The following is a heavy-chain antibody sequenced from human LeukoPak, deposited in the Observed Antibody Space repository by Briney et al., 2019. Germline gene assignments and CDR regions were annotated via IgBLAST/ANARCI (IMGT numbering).Heavy chain of an antibody. D-gene: IGHD5-18*01. CDR2: IWYDGSNK. J-gene: IGHJ6*02. V-gene: IGHV3-33*01. CDR3: ARDVDTYYYYYGMDV. Sequence: GRSLRLSCAASGFTFSSYGMHWVRQAPGKGLEWVAVIWYDGSNKYYADSVKGRFTISRDNSKNTLYLQMNSLRAEDTAVYYCARDVDTYYYYYGMDVWGQGTTVTVPS. CDR1: GFTFSSYG.